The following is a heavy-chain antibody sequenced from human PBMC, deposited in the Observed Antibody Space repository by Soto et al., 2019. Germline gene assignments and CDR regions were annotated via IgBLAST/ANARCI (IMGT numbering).Heavy chain of an antibody. V-gene: IGHV1-58*02. CDR3: AAFRVAIRDYYYGMDV. Sequence: GASVKVSCKASGYTFTGYYMHWVRQAPGQGLEWIGWIVVGSGNTNYAQKFQERVTITRDMSTSTAYMELSSLRSEDTAVYYCAAFRVAIRDYYYGMDVWGQGTTVTVSS. D-gene: IGHD3-10*01. CDR1: GYTFTGYY. J-gene: IGHJ6*02. CDR2: IVVGSGNT.